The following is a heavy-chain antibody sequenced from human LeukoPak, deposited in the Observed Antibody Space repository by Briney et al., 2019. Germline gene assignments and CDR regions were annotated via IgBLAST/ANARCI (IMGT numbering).Heavy chain of an antibody. CDR2: INHSGST. D-gene: IGHD6-13*01. Sequence: SETLSLTCAVYGGSFSGYYWSWIRQPPGKGLEWIGEINHSGSTNYNPSLKSRVTISVDTSKNQFSLKLGSVTAADTAVYYCARTQQQLVRYYYYMDVWGKGTTVTVSS. V-gene: IGHV4-34*01. J-gene: IGHJ6*03. CDR1: GGSFSGYY. CDR3: ARTQQQLVRYYYYMDV.